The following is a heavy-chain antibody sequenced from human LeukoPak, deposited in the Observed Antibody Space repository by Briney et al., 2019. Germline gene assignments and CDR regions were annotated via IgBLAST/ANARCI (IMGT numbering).Heavy chain of an antibody. V-gene: IGHV1-18*01. CDR1: GYTFTNYG. J-gene: IGHJ4*02. CDR2: ISAYNGNT. D-gene: IGHD5-18*01. CDR3: ARGQERVQLWLPDY. Sequence: GASVKVSCKASGYTFTNYGISWVRQAPGQGLEWMGWISAYNGNTNYAQKLQGRVTMTTDTSTSTAYMELRSLRSDDTAVYYCARGQERVQLWLPDYWGQGTLVTVSS.